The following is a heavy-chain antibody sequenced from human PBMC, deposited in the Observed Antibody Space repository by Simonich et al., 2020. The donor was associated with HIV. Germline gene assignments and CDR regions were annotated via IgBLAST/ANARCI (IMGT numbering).Heavy chain of an antibody. J-gene: IGHJ6*03. Sequence: QVQLVQSGAEVKKPGASVKVSCKASGYIFTSYGISWVRQAPGQGLEWMGWISAYNGNTNYAQKLQGRVPMTTDRSTRTANMELRSLKSDDTAVYYCARGSPQDPYYYYYYMDVWGKGTTVTVSS. CDR3: ARGSPQDPYYYYYYMDV. D-gene: IGHD2-15*01. CDR1: GYIFTSYG. CDR2: ISAYNGNT. V-gene: IGHV1-18*01.